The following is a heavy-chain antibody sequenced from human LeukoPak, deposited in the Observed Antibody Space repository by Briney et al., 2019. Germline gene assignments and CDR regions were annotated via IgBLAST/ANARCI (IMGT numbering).Heavy chain of an antibody. V-gene: IGHV3-30*18. J-gene: IGHJ4*02. Sequence: PGGSLRLSCAASGFTFSSYGMNWVRQAPGKGLEWVAVISYDGSNKYYADSVKGRFTISRDNSKNTLYLQMNSLRAEDTAVYYCAKDQATVTTGYFDYWGQGTLVTVSS. CDR1: GFTFSSYG. D-gene: IGHD4-17*01. CDR2: ISYDGSNK. CDR3: AKDQATVTTGYFDY.